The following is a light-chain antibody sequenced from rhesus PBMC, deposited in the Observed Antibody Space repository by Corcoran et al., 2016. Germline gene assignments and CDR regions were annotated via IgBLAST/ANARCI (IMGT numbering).Light chain of an antibody. J-gene: IGKJ2*01. CDR3: QQHHSFPPS. Sequence: DIQMTQSPSSLSVSVGDRVTITCRASQGISSYLAWYQQKPGKPPKLLISAAATLQSGVPSRFSGSGSGTYFTLTISSLQPEDFASYYCQQHHSFPPSFGQGTRVEIK. V-gene: IGKV1-25*02. CDR1: QGISSY. CDR2: AAA.